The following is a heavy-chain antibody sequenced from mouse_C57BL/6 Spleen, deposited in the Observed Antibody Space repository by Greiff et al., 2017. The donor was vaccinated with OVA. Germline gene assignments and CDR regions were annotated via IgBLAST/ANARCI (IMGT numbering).Heavy chain of an antibody. D-gene: IGHD1-1*01. Sequence: QVQLQQSGAELAKPGASVKLSCKASGYTFTSYWMHWVKQRPGQGLEWIGYINPSSGYTNYNQKFKGKATLTADKSSSTAYMQLSSLTYEDSAVYDCARPYCYGSSYVGNYFDDWGQGTTLTVSS. J-gene: IGHJ2*01. CDR1: GYTFTSYW. CDR3: ARPYCYGSSYVGNYFDD. CDR2: INPSSGYT. V-gene: IGHV1-7*01.